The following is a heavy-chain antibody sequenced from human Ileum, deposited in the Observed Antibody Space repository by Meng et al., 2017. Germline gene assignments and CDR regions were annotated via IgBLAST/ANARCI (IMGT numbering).Heavy chain of an antibody. V-gene: IGHV1-3*01. CDR2: INAANGNT. J-gene: IGHJ4*02. D-gene: IGHD6-13*01. CDR3: AREINRGSSWFDY. CDR1: GYTFTSYT. Sequence: QVQLVQFRAEVKKPGASVTVSCKASGYTFTSYTMHWVRQAPGQRLEWMGWINAANGNTKYSQKFQGRVTITGDTSASTASMELNSLRSEDTAIYFCAREINRGSSWFDYWGQGTLVTVSS.